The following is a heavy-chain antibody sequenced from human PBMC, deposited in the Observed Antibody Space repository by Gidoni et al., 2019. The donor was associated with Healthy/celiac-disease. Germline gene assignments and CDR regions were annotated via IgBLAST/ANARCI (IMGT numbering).Heavy chain of an antibody. CDR2: ISSSGSTI. Sequence: QVQLLESVGGLVKPGGSLSLLCAASGFTSRDYYMSWIRQAPGKGLEWVSYISSSGSTIYYADSVKGRFTISRDNAKNSLYLQMNSLRAEDTAVYYCARVVENVLLLPVDVWGQGTTVTVSS. CDR3: ARVVENVLLLPVDV. D-gene: IGHD3-10*01. V-gene: IGHV3-11*01. J-gene: IGHJ6*02. CDR1: GFTSRDYY.